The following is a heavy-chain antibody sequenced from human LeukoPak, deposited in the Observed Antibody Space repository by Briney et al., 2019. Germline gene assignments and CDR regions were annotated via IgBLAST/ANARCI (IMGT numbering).Heavy chain of an antibody. CDR3: ARVNWDIVVVPASNWFDP. V-gene: IGHV4-59*12. CDR2: IYYSGST. D-gene: IGHD2-2*01. Sequence: SETLSLTCTVSGGSISSYYWSWIRQPPGKGLEWIGYIYYSGSTNYNPSLKSRVTISVDTSKNQFSLKLSSVTAADTAVYYCARVNWDIVVVPASNWFDPWGQGTLVTVSS. J-gene: IGHJ5*02. CDR1: GGSISSYY.